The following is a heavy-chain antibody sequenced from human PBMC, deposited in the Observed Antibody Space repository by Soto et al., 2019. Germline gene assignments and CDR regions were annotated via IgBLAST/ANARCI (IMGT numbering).Heavy chain of an antibody. CDR2: ISGIGGST. D-gene: IGHD6-13*01. Sequence: GGSLRLSCPASGFTFTDYALSWVRQLPGRGLEWVATISGIGGSTYLADSVKGRLSISRDNSTNTVSLLMNSLRAEDTAVYFCARGSSGYISSWYYFDYWGRGTLVTVSS. CDR3: ARGSSGYISSWYYFDY. V-gene: IGHV3-23*01. J-gene: IGHJ4*02. CDR1: GFTFTDYA.